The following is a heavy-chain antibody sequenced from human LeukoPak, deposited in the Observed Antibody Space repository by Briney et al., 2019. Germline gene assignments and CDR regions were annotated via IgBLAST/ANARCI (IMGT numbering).Heavy chain of an antibody. CDR2: INSDGSST. J-gene: IGHJ5*02. D-gene: IGHD3-3*01. V-gene: IGHV3-74*01. CDR1: GCTFRRCW. CDR3: AREAGAWYYDFWSGYLGWFDP. Sequence: GGSRRLSCAAAGCTFRRCWRHWVREAPGKGLVWVSRINSDGSSTSYADSVKGRFTISRDNAKNTLYLQMNSLRAEDTAVYYCAREAGAWYYDFWSGYLGWFDPWGQGTLVPVSS.